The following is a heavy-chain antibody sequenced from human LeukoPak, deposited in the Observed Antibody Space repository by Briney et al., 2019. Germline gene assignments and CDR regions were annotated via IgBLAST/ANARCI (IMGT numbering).Heavy chain of an antibody. Sequence: SETLSLTCAVYGGSFSGYYWSWIRQPPGKGLEWIGEINHSGSTNYNPSLKSRVTISVDTSKNQFSLKLSSVTAADTAVYYCARDRSGWYDRDAFDIWGQGTMVTVSS. D-gene: IGHD6-19*01. V-gene: IGHV4-34*01. CDR3: ARDRSGWYDRDAFDI. J-gene: IGHJ3*02. CDR2: INHSGST. CDR1: GGSFSGYY.